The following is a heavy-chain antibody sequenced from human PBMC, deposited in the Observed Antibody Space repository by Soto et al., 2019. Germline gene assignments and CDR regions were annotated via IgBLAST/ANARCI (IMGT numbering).Heavy chain of an antibody. CDR3: ARDPEGNCSSTSCYTVDY. J-gene: IGHJ4*02. Sequence: ETLSLTCTVSGGSISSYYWSWIRQPAGKGLEWIGRIYTSGSTNYNPSLKSRVTMSVDTSKNQFSLKLSSVTAADTAVYYCARDPEGNCSSTSCYTVDYWGQGTLVTVSS. CDR2: IYTSGST. D-gene: IGHD2-2*02. CDR1: GGSISSYY. V-gene: IGHV4-4*07.